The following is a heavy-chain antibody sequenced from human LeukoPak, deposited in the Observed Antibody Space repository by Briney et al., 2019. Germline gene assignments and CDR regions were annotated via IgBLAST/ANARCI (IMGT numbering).Heavy chain of an antibody. Sequence: GRSLRLSCAASGFAFSSYAMHWVRQAPGKGLEWVAVISFDGSNKYYADSVKGRFTISRDNSKNTLYLQMNSLRAEDTAVYYCATPEKQWHIFDCWGQGTLVTASS. CDR3: ATPEKQWHIFDC. V-gene: IGHV3-30*04. D-gene: IGHD6-19*01. CDR1: GFAFSSYA. CDR2: ISFDGSNK. J-gene: IGHJ4*02.